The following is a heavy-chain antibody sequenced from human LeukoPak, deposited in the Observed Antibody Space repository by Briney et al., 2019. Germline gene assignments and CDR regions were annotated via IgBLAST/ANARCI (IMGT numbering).Heavy chain of an antibody. CDR1: GFTFSSYG. CDR2: ISGSGGST. V-gene: IGHV3-23*01. J-gene: IGHJ3*02. D-gene: IGHD3-22*01. Sequence: QPGGTLRLSCAASGFTFSSYGMSWVRQAPGKGLEWVSVISGSGGSTYYADSVKGRFTISRDNSKNTLYLQMNSLRAEDTAVYYCARGGYDSSGYSTWAFDIWGQGTMVTVSS. CDR3: ARGGYDSSGYSTWAFDI.